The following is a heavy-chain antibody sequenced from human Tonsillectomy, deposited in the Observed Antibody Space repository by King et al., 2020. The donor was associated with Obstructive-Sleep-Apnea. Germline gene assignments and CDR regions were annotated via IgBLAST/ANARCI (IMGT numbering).Heavy chain of an antibody. CDR1: GFTFSSYA. Sequence: VQLVESGGGLVQPGGSLRLSCAASGFTFSSYAMSWVRQAPGKGLEWVSAMSGSGGSTYYADSVKGRFTISRDNSKNTLYLQMNSLRAEETAVYYCAKGRGNSYYYYYGMDVWGQGTTVTVSS. V-gene: IGHV3-23*04. CDR3: AKGRGNSYYYYYGMDV. D-gene: IGHD4-23*01. J-gene: IGHJ6*02. CDR2: MSGSGGST.